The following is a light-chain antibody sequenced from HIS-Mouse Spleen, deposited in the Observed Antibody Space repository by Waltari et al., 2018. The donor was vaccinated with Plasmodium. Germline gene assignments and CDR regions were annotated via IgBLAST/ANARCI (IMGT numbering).Light chain of an antibody. J-gene: IGKJ4*01. V-gene: IGKV1-39*01. CDR1: QSISSY. Sequence: IQMTQSPSSLSASVGDRVTITCRASQSISSYLNWYQQKPGKDPKLLIYAASSLQSGVPSRFSGSGSGTEVTLTISSLQPEDDATYYCQQHYSTPLFTFGAGTKVEIK. CDR3: QQHYSTPLFT. CDR2: AAS.